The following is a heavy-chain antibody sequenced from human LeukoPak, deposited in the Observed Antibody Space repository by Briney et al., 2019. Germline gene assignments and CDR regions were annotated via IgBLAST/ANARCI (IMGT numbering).Heavy chain of an antibody. D-gene: IGHD2-2*01. J-gene: IGHJ6*02. CDR3: ARHGCSSPSCLYYYYGMDV. Sequence: PSETLSLTCTVSGGSISSHYWSWIRQPPGKGLEWIGHIYYSGSTNYNPSLKSRVTISVDTSKNQFSLKLSSVTAADTAVHYCARHGCSSPSCLYYYYGMDVWGQGTTVTISS. CDR1: GGSISSHY. CDR2: IYYSGST. V-gene: IGHV4-59*08.